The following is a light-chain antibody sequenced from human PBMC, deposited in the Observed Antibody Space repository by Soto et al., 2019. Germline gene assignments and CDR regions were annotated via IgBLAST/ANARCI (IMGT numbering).Light chain of an antibody. J-gene: IGKJ1*01. Sequence: DIQMTQSPSSLSVSVGERATITCRASQTIGTYLAWYRQRPGKAPKLLIYAASTRDSGVPARFSGSGSGTNVTPLIISLQPEDYLTDYCRQRYSTPRTFGQGTKVDIK. CDR2: AAS. CDR3: RQRYSTPRT. CDR1: QTIGTY. V-gene: IGKV1-39*01.